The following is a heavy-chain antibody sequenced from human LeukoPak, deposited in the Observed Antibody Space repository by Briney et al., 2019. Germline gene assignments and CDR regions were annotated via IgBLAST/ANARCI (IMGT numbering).Heavy chain of an antibody. CDR1: GGSISSYY. D-gene: IGHD6-19*01. J-gene: IGHJ5*02. CDR2: IYYSGST. V-gene: IGHV4-59*01. CDR3: ARRHSSGWWGGAYWFDP. Sequence: KPSETLSLTCTVSGGSISSYYWSWIRQPPGKGLEWIGYIYYSGSTNYNPSLKSRVTISVDTSKNQFSLKLSSVTAADTAVYYCARRHSSGWWGGAYWFDPWGQGTLVTVSS.